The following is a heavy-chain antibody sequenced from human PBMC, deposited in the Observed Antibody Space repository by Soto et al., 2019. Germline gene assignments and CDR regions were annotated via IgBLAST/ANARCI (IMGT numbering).Heavy chain of an antibody. CDR2: IYYSGST. Sequence: SETLSLTCSISGGSISSGGYYWSWIRQHPGKGLEWIGYIYYSGSTNYNPSLKSLVTISVDKSKNQFSLKLSSVTAADTAVYYCARAMTTVTTLDYWGQGTLVTVS. CDR3: ARAMTTVTTLDY. D-gene: IGHD4-17*01. CDR1: GGSISSGGYY. J-gene: IGHJ4*02. V-gene: IGHV4-31*01.